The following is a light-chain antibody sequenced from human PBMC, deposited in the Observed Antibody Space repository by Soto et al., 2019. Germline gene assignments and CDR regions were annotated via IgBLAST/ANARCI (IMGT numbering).Light chain of an antibody. CDR1: QSVSSN. Sequence: EIVMTQSPATLSVSPGERATLSCRASQSVSSNLAWYQQKPGQAPRLLIYGASTRATGIPARLSGSGSGTEFTLTISGLQSEDFAVYYCQHYNNWPPWTFGQGTKVEIK. CDR3: QHYNNWPPWT. CDR2: GAS. V-gene: IGKV3-15*01. J-gene: IGKJ1*01.